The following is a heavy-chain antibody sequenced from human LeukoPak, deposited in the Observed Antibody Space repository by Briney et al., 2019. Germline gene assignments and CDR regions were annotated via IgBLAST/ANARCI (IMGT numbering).Heavy chain of an antibody. Sequence: ASVKVSCKASGYTFTGYYMHWVRQAPGQGLEWMGWINPNSGGTNYAQKFQGRVTMTRDTSISTAYMELSRLRSDDTAVYYCARVRSYYDILTRVVDAFDIWGQGTMVTVSS. CDR2: INPNSGGT. CDR1: GYTFTGYY. J-gene: IGHJ3*02. V-gene: IGHV1-2*02. D-gene: IGHD3-9*01. CDR3: ARVRSYYDILTRVVDAFDI.